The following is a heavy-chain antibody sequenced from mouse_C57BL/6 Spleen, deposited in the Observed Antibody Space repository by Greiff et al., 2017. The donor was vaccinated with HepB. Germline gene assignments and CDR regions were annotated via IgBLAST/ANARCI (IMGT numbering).Heavy chain of an antibody. D-gene: IGHD4-1*01. CDR3: ARWNWAYAMDY. Sequence: VQLQQSGPELVKPGASVKISCKASGYSFTGYYMNWVKQSPEKSLEWIGAINPSTGGTTYNQKFKAKATLTVDKSSSTAYMQLKSLTSEDSAVYYCARWNWAYAMDYWGQGTSVTVSS. J-gene: IGHJ4*01. V-gene: IGHV1-42*01. CDR1: GYSFTGYY. CDR2: INPSTGGT.